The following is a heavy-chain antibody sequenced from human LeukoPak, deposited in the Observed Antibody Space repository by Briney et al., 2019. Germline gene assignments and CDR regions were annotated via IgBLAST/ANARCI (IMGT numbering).Heavy chain of an antibody. V-gene: IGHV1-46*01. D-gene: IGHD6-6*01. Sequence: GASVKVSCKASGYTFTSYYMLWVRQAPGQGLEWMGIINPSGGSTSYAQKFQGRVTMTRDTSTSTVYMELSSLRSEDTAVYYCARESLEYSSSSDAFDIWGQGTMVTVSS. CDR2: INPSGGST. J-gene: IGHJ3*02. CDR1: GYTFTSYY. CDR3: ARESLEYSSSSDAFDI.